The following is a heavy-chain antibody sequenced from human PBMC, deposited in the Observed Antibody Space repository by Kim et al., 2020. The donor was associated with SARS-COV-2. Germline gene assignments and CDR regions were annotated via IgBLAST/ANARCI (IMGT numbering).Heavy chain of an antibody. Sequence: ASVKVSCKASGYTFTSYGISWVRQAPGQGLVWLLWISAYTGNTNYAQKLQGRVTMTTDTSTSTAYMELRSLRSDDTAVYYCARCIADDYGPFDLWGRGTLVTVSS. CDR1: GYTFTSYG. CDR2: ISAYTGNT. D-gene: IGHD4-17*01. CDR3: ARCIADDYGPFDL. J-gene: IGHJ2*01. V-gene: IGHV1-18*01.